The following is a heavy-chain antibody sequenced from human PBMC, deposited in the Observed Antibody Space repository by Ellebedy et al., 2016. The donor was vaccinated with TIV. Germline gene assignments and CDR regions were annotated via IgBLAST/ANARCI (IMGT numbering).Heavy chain of an antibody. J-gene: IGHJ4*02. CDR3: ASGQLTIYSLFDY. Sequence: AASVKVSCKASGGTFSSYAISWVRQAPGQGLEWMGGIIPIFGTATYAQKFQGRVTITADESTSTAYMELSSLRSEDTAVYYCASGQLTIYSLFDYWGQGTLVTVSS. D-gene: IGHD3-10*01. V-gene: IGHV1-69*13. CDR1: GGTFSSYA. CDR2: IIPIFGTA.